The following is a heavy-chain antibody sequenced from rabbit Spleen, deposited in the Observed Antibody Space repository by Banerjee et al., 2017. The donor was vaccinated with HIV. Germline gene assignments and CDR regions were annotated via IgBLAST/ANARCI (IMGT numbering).Heavy chain of an antibody. D-gene: IGHD6-1*01. Sequence: QSLEESGGDLVKPGASLTLTCIASGVSFSGNSYMCWVRQAPGKGLEWIACIDTGSSGFTYFASWAKGRFTISKTSSTTVTLQMTSLTAADTATYFCARNGGMLDYKLWGPGTLVTVS. V-gene: IGHV1S40*01. CDR1: GVSFSGNSY. CDR3: ARNGGMLDYKL. CDR2: IDTGSSGFT. J-gene: IGHJ4*01.